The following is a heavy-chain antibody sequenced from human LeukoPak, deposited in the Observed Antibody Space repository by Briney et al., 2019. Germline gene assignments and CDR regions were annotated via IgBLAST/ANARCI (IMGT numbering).Heavy chain of an antibody. CDR3: ARGRYSSGWYGGFDAFDI. CDR1: GYTFTSYS. Sequence: ASVKVSCTASGYTFTSYSMHWVRQAPGQRLEWIGWINASNGNTKYSQKFQGRVTITRDTSASTAYMELSSLRSEDTAVYYCARGRYSSGWYGGFDAFDIWGQGTMVTVSS. V-gene: IGHV1-3*01. J-gene: IGHJ3*02. CDR2: INASNGNT. D-gene: IGHD6-19*01.